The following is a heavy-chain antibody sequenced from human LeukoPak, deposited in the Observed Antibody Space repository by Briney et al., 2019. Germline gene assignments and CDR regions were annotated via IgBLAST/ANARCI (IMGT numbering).Heavy chain of an antibody. Sequence: PGGSLRLSCTASGFIFSTYSMIWVRQAPGKGLEWVPSISSGSSNIYYADSVKGRFTISRDNAQNSLYLQMNSLRAEDTAVYYCAKGDVSVTREFDYWGQGTLVTVSS. CDR2: ISSGSSNI. J-gene: IGHJ4*02. D-gene: IGHD7-27*01. V-gene: IGHV3-21*01. CDR1: GFIFSTYS. CDR3: AKGDVSVTREFDY.